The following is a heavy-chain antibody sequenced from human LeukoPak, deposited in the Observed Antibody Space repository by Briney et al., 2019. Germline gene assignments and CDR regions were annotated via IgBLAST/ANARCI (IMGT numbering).Heavy chain of an antibody. D-gene: IGHD6-13*01. J-gene: IGHJ6*03. CDR1: GFTFSSYG. CDR2: IWYDGSNK. V-gene: IGHV3-33*01. Sequence: HSGRSLRLSCAASGFTFSSYGMHWVRQAPGKGLEWVAVIWYDGSNKYYGDSVKGRFTISRDNSKKTLYLQMNSLRVEDTAVYYCARAGYSSSYYYYYMDVWGKGTTVTVSS. CDR3: ARAGYSSSYYYYYMDV.